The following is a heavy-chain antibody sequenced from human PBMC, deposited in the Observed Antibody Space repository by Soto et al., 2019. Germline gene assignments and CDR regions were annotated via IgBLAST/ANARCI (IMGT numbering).Heavy chain of an antibody. D-gene: IGHD4-4*01. Sequence: SETLSLTCAVYGGSFSGYYWSWIRQPPGKGLEWVGEINHSGSTNYNPSLKSRVTISVDTSKNQFSLKLSSVTAADTAVYYCAGGHYSNYDKSFDYWGQGTLVTVSS. CDR2: INHSGST. CDR1: GGSFSGYY. CDR3: AGGHYSNYDKSFDY. J-gene: IGHJ4*02. V-gene: IGHV4-34*01.